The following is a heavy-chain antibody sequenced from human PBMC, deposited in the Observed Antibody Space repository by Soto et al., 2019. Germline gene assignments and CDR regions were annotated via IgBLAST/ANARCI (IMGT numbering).Heavy chain of an antibody. J-gene: IGHJ5*02. V-gene: IGHV3-33*01. CDR2: IWYDGSNK. CDR3: ARTRWERPVNWFDP. D-gene: IGHD1-26*01. Sequence: QVQLVESGGGVVQPGRSLRLSCAASGFTFSSYGMHWVRQAPGKGLEWVAVIWYDGSNKYYADSVKGRFTISRDNSKNTLYLQMNSLRAEDTAVYYCARTRWERPVNWFDPWGQGTLVTVSS. CDR1: GFTFSSYG.